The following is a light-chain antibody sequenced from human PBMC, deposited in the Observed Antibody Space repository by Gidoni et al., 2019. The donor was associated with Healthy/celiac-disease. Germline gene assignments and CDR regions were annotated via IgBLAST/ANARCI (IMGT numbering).Light chain of an antibody. V-gene: IGKV1-39*01. CDR3: QQSYSTPDA. CDR2: AAS. J-gene: IGKJ3*01. Sequence: DIQMTQSPSSLSASVGDRVTITCRASQSISSYLNWYQQKPGKAPKLLIYAASSLQSGVPSSFSGSGSGTDFTLTISSLQPEDFATYYCQQSYSTPDAFGPXTKVDIK. CDR1: QSISSY.